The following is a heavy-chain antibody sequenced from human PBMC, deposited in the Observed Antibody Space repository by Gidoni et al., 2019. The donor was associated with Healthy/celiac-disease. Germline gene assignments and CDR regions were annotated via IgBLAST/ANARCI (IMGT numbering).Heavy chain of an antibody. V-gene: IGHV4-59*01. D-gene: IGHD5-18*01. CDR3: AREDTAMGRTFDY. J-gene: IGHJ4*02. CDR1: GGSISSYY. Sequence: QVQLQESGPGLVKPSETLSLTCTVSGGSISSYYWSWIRQPPGKGLEWIGYIYYSGSTNYNPSLKSRVTISVDTSKNQFSLKLSSVTAADTAVYYCAREDTAMGRTFDYWGQGTLVTVSS. CDR2: IYYSGST.